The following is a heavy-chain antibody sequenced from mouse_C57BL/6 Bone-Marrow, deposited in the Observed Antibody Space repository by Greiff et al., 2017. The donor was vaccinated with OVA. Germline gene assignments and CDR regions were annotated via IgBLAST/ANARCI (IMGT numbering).Heavy chain of an antibody. V-gene: IGHV1-5*01. CDR2: IYPGNSDT. Sequence: EVQLQQSGTVLARPGASVKMSCKTSGYTFTSYWMHWVKQRPGQGLEWIGAIYPGNSDTSYNQKFKGKAKLTAVTSASTAYMELSSLTNEDSAVYYCTRGYSYYGSSAFDYWGKGTTLTVSS. CDR1: GYTFTSYW. J-gene: IGHJ2*01. D-gene: IGHD1-1*01. CDR3: TRGYSYYGSSAFDY.